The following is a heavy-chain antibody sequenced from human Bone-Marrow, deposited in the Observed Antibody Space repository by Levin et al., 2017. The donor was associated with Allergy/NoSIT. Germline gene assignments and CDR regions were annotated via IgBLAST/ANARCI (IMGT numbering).Heavy chain of an antibody. CDR3: ARDFFERGA. CDR2: INTDGSST. CDR1: GFTFSSYW. Sequence: SCAASGFTFSSYWMHWVRQTPGKGLVWVSRINTDGSSTSYADSVKGRFSISRDNAKNMLYMQMNSLRAEDTAIYYCARDFFERGAWGQGTLVTVSS. D-gene: IGHD3-10*01. J-gene: IGHJ5*02. V-gene: IGHV3-74*01.